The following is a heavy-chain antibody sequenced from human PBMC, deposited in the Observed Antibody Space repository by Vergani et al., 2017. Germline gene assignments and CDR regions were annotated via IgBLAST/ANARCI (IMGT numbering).Heavy chain of an antibody. CDR1: GGSISSGGYY. CDR2: IYYSGST. D-gene: IGHD4-17*01. Sequence: QVQLQESGPGLVKPSQTLSLTCTVSGGSISSGGYYWSWIRQHPGKGLEWIGYIYYSGSTYYNPSLKSRVTISVDTSKNQFSLKLSSVTAADTAVYYWARSGGVTTTSTQYYYYYGMDVWGQGTTVTVSS. V-gene: IGHV4-31*03. J-gene: IGHJ6*02. CDR3: ARSGGVTTTSTQYYYYYGMDV.